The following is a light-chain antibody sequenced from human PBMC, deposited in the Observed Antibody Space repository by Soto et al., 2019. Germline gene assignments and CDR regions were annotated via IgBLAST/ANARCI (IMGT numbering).Light chain of an antibody. CDR1: SSNIGAGHD. Sequence: QSVLTQPPSVSGAPGQRVTISCTGSSSNIGAGHDVHWYQQPPGTAPKLLIYGNSNRPSGVPDRFSGSKSGTSASLAITGLQAEDEADYFCGTWDSSLSAHVVFGGGTKLTVL. J-gene: IGLJ2*01. V-gene: IGLV1-40*01. CDR3: GTWDSSLSAHVV. CDR2: GNS.